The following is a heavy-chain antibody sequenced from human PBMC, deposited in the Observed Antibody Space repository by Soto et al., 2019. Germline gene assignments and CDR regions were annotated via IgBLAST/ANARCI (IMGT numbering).Heavy chain of an antibody. V-gene: IGHV1-8*01. J-gene: IGHJ6*02. CDR2: MNPNSGNT. CDR3: ARPRYGGGYDYYGMDV. Sequence: QVQLVQSGAEVKKPGASVKVSCKASGYTFTRYDINWGRQATGQGLEWMGWMNPNSGNTGYAQKFQGRVTMPRNTSISKAYMELSSLRSEDTAVYYCARPRYGGGYDYYGMDVWGQGTTVTVSS. CDR1: GYTFTRYD. D-gene: IGHD3-16*01.